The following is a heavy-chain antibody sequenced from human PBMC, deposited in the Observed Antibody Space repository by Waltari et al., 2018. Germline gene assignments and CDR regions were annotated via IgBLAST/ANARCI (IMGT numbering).Heavy chain of an antibody. CDR3: AKGRVPAAAIYYFDT. Sequence: EVQLLESGGGLVQPGGSLRLSCAASGFTFSSHALLWVRQAPGKGLEWVSAISGTGGSAYSADSVKGRFTISRDNSKNTLYLQMNSLRVEDTAMYYCAKGRVPAAAIYYFDTWGQGTLVTVSS. CDR2: ISGTGGSA. CDR1: GFTFSSHA. D-gene: IGHD2-2*01. J-gene: IGHJ4*02. V-gene: IGHV3-23*01.